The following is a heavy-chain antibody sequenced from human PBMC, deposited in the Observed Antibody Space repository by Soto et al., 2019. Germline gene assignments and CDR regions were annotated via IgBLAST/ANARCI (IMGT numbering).Heavy chain of an antibody. CDR3: AADLGEGWFDP. CDR1: GCTFSSSA. Sequence: SVKVSCKASGCTFSSSAMQCVRQARGQRLEWIGWIVVGSGNTNYAQKFQERVTITRDMSTSTAYMELSSLRSEDTAVYYCAADLGEGWFDPWGQGTLVTVSS. V-gene: IGHV1-58*02. J-gene: IGHJ5*02. CDR2: IVVGSGNT. D-gene: IGHD3-10*01.